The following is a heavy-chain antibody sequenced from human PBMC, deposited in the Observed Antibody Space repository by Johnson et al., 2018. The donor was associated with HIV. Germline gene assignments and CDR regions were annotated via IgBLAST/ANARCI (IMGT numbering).Heavy chain of an antibody. J-gene: IGHJ3*02. V-gene: IGHV3-7*01. Sequence: VQLVESGGGLVKPGGSLRLSCAASGFIFSDYYMSWVRQAPGKGLEWVANIKQDGSEKNYLDSVKGRFTISRDNAKNALFLHMNSLRVEDTAVYYCARGNLYYSTDAFDIWGQGTMVTVSS. CDR2: IKQDGSEK. CDR3: ARGNLYYSTDAFDI. D-gene: IGHD3-10*01. CDR1: GFIFSDYY.